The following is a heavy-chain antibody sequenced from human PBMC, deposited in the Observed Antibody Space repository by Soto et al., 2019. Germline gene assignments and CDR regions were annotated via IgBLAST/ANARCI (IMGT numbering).Heavy chain of an antibody. J-gene: IGHJ4*02. D-gene: IGHD3-16*02. Sequence: LSLTCTVSGGSISSYYWSWIRQPPGKGLEWIGYIYYSGSTNYNPSLKSRVTISVDTSKNQFSLKLSSVTAADTAVYYCARIYDYVWGSYRLYYFDYWGQGTLVTVSS. CDR3: ARIYDYVWGSYRLYYFDY. CDR2: IYYSGST. CDR1: GGSISSYY. V-gene: IGHV4-59*01.